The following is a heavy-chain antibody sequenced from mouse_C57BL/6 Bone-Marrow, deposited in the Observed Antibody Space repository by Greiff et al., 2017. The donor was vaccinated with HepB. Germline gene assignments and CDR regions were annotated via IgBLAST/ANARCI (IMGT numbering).Heavy chain of an antibody. CDR2: IYPGDGDT. J-gene: IGHJ2*01. D-gene: IGHD1-1*01. V-gene: IGHV1-80*01. CDR3: ARGAQIITTVVAPFDY. Sequence: QVQLQQSGAELVKPGASVKISCKASGYAFSSYWMNWVKQRPGKGLEWIGQIYPGDGDTNYNGKFKGKATLTADKSSSTAYMQLSSLTSEDSAVYFCARGAQIITTVVAPFDYWGQGTTLTVSS. CDR1: GYAFSSYW.